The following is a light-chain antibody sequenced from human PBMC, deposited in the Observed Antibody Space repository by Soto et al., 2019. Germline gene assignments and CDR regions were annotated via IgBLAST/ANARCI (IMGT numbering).Light chain of an antibody. CDR3: SSYTSSSTRV. CDR1: SSDVGGYNY. V-gene: IGLV2-14*01. Sequence: QSVLTQPASVSGSPGQSITICCTGTSSDVGGYNYVSWYQQHPGKAPKLMIYEVSNRPSGISNRFSGSKSRNTASLTISGLQAEDEADYYCSSYTSSSTRVFGGGTKLTVL. J-gene: IGLJ3*02. CDR2: EVS.